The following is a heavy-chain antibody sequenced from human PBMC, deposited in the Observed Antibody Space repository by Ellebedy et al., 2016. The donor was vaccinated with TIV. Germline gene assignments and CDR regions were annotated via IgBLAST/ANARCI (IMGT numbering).Heavy chain of an antibody. D-gene: IGHD5-12*01. CDR1: GGTFSSYA. J-gene: IGHJ5*02. V-gene: IGHV1-69*13. CDR2: IIPIFGTA. CDR3: ARGNLDIVATMVWFDP. Sequence: SVKVSXKASGGTFSSYAISWVRQAPGQGLEWMGGIIPIFGTANYAQKFQGRVTITADESTSTAYMELSSLRSEDTAVYYCARGNLDIVATMVWFDPWGQGTLVTVSS.